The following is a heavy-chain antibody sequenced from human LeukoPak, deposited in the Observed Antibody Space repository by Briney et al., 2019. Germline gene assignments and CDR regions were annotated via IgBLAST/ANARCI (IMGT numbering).Heavy chain of an antibody. J-gene: IGHJ4*02. CDR2: INTNTGNP. V-gene: IGHV7-4-1*02. CDR3: ASPLYYYGSGGHFDY. D-gene: IGHD3-10*01. Sequence: ASVKVSCKASGYTFTSYAMNWVRQAPGQGLEGRGWINTNTGNPTYAQGFTGRFVFSLDTSVSTAYLQISSLKAEDTAVYYCASPLYYYGSGGHFDYWGQGTLVTVSS. CDR1: GYTFTSYA.